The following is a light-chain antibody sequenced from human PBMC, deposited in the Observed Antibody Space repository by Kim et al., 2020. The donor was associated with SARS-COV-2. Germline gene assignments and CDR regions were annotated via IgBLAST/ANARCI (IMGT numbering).Light chain of an antibody. Sequence: AIQMTQSPSSLSASVGDRVTITCRASQDIGNDLGWYQQKPGKAPNLLISGASTLQTGVPSRFSGSGSGTDFTLTISGLQPEYFASYYCLQDYNYPFTFGPGTKVDIK. CDR2: GAS. CDR3: LQDYNYPFT. V-gene: IGKV1-6*01. CDR1: QDIGND. J-gene: IGKJ3*01.